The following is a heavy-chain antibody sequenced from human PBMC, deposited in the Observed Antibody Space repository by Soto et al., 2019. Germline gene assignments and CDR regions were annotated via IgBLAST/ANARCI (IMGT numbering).Heavy chain of an antibody. Sequence: GASVKVSCKASGYTFSNYGISWVRQAPGQGLESMGWISTYTGKTNYAQKVQGRITMTTDTSTSTAYMELRSLRSDDTAVYYCARDRRSYYSYFDYWGQGAVVTVSS. CDR2: ISTYTGKT. V-gene: IGHV1-18*04. D-gene: IGHD3-22*01. J-gene: IGHJ4*02. CDR3: ARDRRSYYSYFDY. CDR1: GYTFSNYG.